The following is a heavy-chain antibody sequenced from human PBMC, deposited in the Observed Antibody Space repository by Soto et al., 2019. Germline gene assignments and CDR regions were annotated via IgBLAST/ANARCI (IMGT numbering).Heavy chain of an antibody. Sequence: ASVKVSCKASGGAFSTDAISWVRQAPGQGLEWMGGLIPIRSTAHYAQKFQGRVTITADESTNTAYMDLSSLRSEDTAVYYCARDCGEYYDFCSGYPPTDYGMDVWCQGTTVTVSS. CDR1: GGAFSTDA. CDR3: ARDCGEYYDFCSGYPPTDYGMDV. CDR2: LIPIRSTA. D-gene: IGHD3-3*01. V-gene: IGHV1-69*13. J-gene: IGHJ6*02.